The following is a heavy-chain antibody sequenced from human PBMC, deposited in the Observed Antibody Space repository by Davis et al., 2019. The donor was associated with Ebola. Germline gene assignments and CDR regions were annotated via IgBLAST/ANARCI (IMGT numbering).Heavy chain of an antibody. CDR1: GFSFIRSA. J-gene: IGHJ4*02. V-gene: IGHV1-69*13. CDR2: IIPLFGTA. D-gene: IGHD6-19*01. CDR3: ARVSSTGWFYFEY. Sequence: AASVKVSCKASGFSFIRSALSWVRQAPGQGLEWMGGIIPLFGTAHSVQNFQGRLTITADESTSTVYMELSRLRSEDTAIYYCARVSSTGWFYFEYWGQGTPVTVSS.